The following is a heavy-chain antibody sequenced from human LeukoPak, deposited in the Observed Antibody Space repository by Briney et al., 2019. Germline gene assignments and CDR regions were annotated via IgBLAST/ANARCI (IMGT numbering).Heavy chain of an antibody. CDR1: GFTFSSYS. D-gene: IGHD3-9*01. V-gene: IGHV3-21*01. CDR3: ARESGGALRYPYYFDY. J-gene: IGHJ4*02. CDR2: ISSSSSYI. Sequence: GGSLRLSCAPSGFTFSSYSTKWVPQAPEGRLEWVSSISSSSSYIYYADSVKGRFTISRDNAKNSLYLQMNSLRAEDTAVYYCARESGGALRYPYYFDYWGQGTLVTVSS.